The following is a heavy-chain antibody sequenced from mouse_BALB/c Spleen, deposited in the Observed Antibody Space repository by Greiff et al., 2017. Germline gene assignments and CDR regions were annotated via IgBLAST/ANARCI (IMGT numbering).Heavy chain of an antibody. CDR3: ARHDDGYCYYAMDY. CDR1: GFTFSSYG. CDR2: ISSGGSYT. V-gene: IGHV5-6*01. J-gene: IGHJ4*01. Sequence: EVKLMESGGDLVKPGGSLKLSCAASGFTFSSYGMSWVRQTPDKRLEWVATISSGGSYTYYPDSVKGRFTISRDNAKNTLYLQMSSLKSEDTAMYYCARHDDGYCYYAMDYWGQGTSVTVSS. D-gene: IGHD2-3*01.